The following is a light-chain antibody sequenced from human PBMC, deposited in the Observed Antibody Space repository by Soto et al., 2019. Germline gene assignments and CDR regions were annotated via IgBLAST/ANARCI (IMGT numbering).Light chain of an antibody. CDR2: KVS. CDR1: QSLVYSAGNTY. Sequence: DVVMTQSPLSLPVALGQPASISCRSSQSLVYSAGNTYLKWFQQRPGQPPRRLTYKVSKWDSGVPDRFSGSGSGTDFTLKISRLEAEDVGVYYCMQDTHWPRTFGQGTKVEIK. J-gene: IGKJ1*01. CDR3: MQDTHWPRT. V-gene: IGKV2D-30*01.